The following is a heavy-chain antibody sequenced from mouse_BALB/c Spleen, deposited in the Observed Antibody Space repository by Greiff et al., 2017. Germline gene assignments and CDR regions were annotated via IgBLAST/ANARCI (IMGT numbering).Heavy chain of an antibody. CDR1: GYSFTSYW. CDR3: TRSDGSSSHFDY. D-gene: IGHD1-1*01. V-gene: IGHV1-5*01. CDR2: IYPGNSDT. J-gene: IGHJ2*01. Sequence: VQLKESGTVLARPGASVKMSCKASGYSFTSYWMHWVKQRPGQGLEWIGAIYPGNSDTSYNQKFKGKAKLTAVTSASTAYMELSSLTNEDSAVYYCTRSDGSSSHFDYWGQGTTLTVSS.